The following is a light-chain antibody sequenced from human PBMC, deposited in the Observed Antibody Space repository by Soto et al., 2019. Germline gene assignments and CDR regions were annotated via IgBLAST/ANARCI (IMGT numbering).Light chain of an antibody. J-gene: IGKJ5*01. Sequence: DIALTQSPDSLALSLGERATMNCKSSQSVLYSTYNKSYLAWYQVKPGRPPKLLFPSASTRESGVPDRFSGSGSGTDFTLTISSLQAEDVAVYYCQQYYSTLITFGQGTRLEIK. V-gene: IGKV4-1*01. CDR1: QSVLYSTYNKSY. CDR2: SAS. CDR3: QQYYSTLIT.